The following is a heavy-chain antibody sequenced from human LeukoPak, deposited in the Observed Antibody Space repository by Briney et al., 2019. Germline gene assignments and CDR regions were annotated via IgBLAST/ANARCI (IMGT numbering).Heavy chain of an antibody. Sequence: SETLSLTCTVSGGSISSYYWSWIRQPPGKGLEWIGRIYTSGSTNYNPSLKSRVTISIDTSKNQFSLKLTSVTAADTAVYYCARSLYPAGVVEYWGQGTLVTVSS. CDR3: ARSLYPAGVVEY. CDR2: IYTSGST. V-gene: IGHV4-4*08. D-gene: IGHD2-2*02. J-gene: IGHJ4*02. CDR1: GGSISSYY.